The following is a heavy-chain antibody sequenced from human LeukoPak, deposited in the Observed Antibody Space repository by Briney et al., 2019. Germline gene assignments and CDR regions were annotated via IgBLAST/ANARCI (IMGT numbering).Heavy chain of an antibody. Sequence: SETLSLTCTVSGGSISSGGYYWSWIRQHPGKGLEWIGYIHYRGSTSYNPSLKSRVTMSVDTSKNQFSLKLSSVTAADTAVYYCAGCIAAAGIPLDYWGQGTLVTVSS. J-gene: IGHJ4*02. CDR1: GGSISSGGYY. V-gene: IGHV4-31*03. CDR3: AGCIAAAGIPLDY. D-gene: IGHD6-13*01. CDR2: IHYRGST.